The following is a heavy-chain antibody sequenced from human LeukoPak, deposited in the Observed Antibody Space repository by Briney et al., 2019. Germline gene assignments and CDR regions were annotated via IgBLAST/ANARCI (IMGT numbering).Heavy chain of an antibody. D-gene: IGHD3-3*01. CDR1: GGSLSIGDYY. J-gene: IGHJ5*02. V-gene: IGHV4-30-4*02. CDR2: IYYSGST. CDR3: ALYDFWSGYYRRGEFNNWFDP. Sequence: SDTLSLTCTLSGGSLSIGDYYCTWIRQPPGKGLEWIGYIYYSGSTYYNPSLKSRVTISVDTSKNQFSLKLSSVTAADTAVYYCALYDFWSGYYRRGEFNNWFDPWGQGTLVTVSS.